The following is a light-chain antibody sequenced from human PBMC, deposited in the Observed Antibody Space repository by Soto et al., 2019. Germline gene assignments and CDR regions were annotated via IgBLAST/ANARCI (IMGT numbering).Light chain of an antibody. CDR3: QQYDNFPFT. CDR2: DAS. CDR1: QDIKSN. V-gene: IGKV1-33*01. Sequence: DIRMTQSPSSLSASVGDRVTITCQASQDIKSNLSWFQQKSGKDPRLLVYDASNLETGVTSRFSGSGSGTDFTFTIRSLQPEDTATYFCQQYDNFPFTFGPGTKVDI. J-gene: IGKJ3*01.